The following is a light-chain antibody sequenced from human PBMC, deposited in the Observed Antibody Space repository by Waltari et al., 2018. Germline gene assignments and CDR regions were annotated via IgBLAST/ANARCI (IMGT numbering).Light chain of an antibody. Sequence: QSALTQPASVSGSPGQSITISCTGTSNDVGGYDYVSWFQPHPDKAPKLMIYGVTNRPSGVSNRFFGSKSGNTASLTISGLQAEDEADYYCSSYTRSDTLVCGGGTRLTVL. J-gene: IGLJ3*02. CDR2: GVT. CDR3: SSYTRSDTLV. CDR1: SNDVGGYDY. V-gene: IGLV2-14*01.